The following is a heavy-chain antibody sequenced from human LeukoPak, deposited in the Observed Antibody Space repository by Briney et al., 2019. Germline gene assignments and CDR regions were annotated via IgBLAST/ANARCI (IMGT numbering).Heavy chain of an antibody. CDR2: ISDTGGSI. CDR3: AKAPPLNYYATSNSDY. D-gene: IGHD3-10*01. Sequence: GGSLRLSCAASGFTFSSYSMNWVRQAPGKGLEWVSSISDTGGSIFYAASVKGRFTISRDNSKNTVYLQMDSLKAEDTALYYCAKAPPLNYYATSNSDYWGQGTLVTVSS. CDR1: GFTFSSYS. J-gene: IGHJ4*02. V-gene: IGHV3-23*01.